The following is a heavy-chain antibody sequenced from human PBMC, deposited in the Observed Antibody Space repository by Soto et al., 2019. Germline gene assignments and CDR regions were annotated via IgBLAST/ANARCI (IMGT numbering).Heavy chain of an antibody. CDR3: AMHPGIAVAGTFDY. CDR1: GGTFSSYA. V-gene: IGHV1-69*13. Sequence: ASVKVSCKASGGTFSSYAISWVRQAPGQGLEWMGGIIPIFGTANYAQKFQGRVTITADESTSTAYMELSSLRSEDTAVYYCAMHPGIAVAGTFDYWGQGTLVTVSS. D-gene: IGHD6-19*01. J-gene: IGHJ4*02. CDR2: IIPIFGTA.